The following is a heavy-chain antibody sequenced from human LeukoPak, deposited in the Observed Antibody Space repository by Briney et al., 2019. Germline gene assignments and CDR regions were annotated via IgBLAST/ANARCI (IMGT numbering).Heavy chain of an antibody. Sequence: ASVKVSYKASGGTFSSYAISWVRQAPGQGLEWMGGIIPIFGTANYAQKFQGRVTITTDESTGTAYMELSSLRSEDSAVYYCARAAHKIVVVPAATNWFDPWGQGTLVTVSS. CDR1: GGTFSSYA. D-gene: IGHD2-2*01. CDR2: IIPIFGTA. V-gene: IGHV1-69*05. CDR3: ARAAHKIVVVPAATNWFDP. J-gene: IGHJ5*02.